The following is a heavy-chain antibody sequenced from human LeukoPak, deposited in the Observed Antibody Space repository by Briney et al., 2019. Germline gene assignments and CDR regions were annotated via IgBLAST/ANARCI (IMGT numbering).Heavy chain of an antibody. CDR3: AKTTYYDFWSAPDY. CDR2: ISSNGGIT. CDR1: GFTFSNYA. D-gene: IGHD3-3*01. V-gene: IGHV3-64*04. Sequence: PGGSLRLSCSASGFTFSNYAMHWVRQAPGKGLEYVSDISSNGGITYYADSVKGRFTISRDNSKNSLYLQMNSLRTEDTALYYCAKTTYYDFWSAPDYWGQGTLVTVSS. J-gene: IGHJ4*02.